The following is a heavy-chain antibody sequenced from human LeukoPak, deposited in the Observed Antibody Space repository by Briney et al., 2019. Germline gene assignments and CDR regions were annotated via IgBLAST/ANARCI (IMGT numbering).Heavy chain of an antibody. CDR2: MYYDGSS. J-gene: IGHJ4*02. Sequence: SETLSLTCTVSGGSINSGTFYWGWIRQPPGKGLEWIGSMYYDGSSYYNPSLKRRVTTSVDTSKNQSSLKLTSVTAADTAVYFCARRSDSGSDDGEDYFDYWGQGTLVTVSS. CDR1: GGSINSGTFY. V-gene: IGHV4-39*01. D-gene: IGHD1-26*01. CDR3: ARRSDSGSDDGEDYFDY.